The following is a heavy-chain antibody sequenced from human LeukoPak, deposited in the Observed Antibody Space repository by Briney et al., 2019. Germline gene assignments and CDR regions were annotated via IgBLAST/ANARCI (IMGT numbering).Heavy chain of an antibody. D-gene: IGHD2-15*01. CDR2: ISYDGSNK. CDR3: ARDLRIGDAFDI. J-gene: IGHJ3*02. V-gene: IGHV3-30*14. Sequence: GGSLRLSCAASGFTFSSYAMHWVRQAPGKGLEWVAVISYDGSNKYYADSVKGRFTISRDNSKNTLYLQMNSLRAEDTAVYYCARDLRIGDAFDIWGQGTMVTVSS. CDR1: GFTFSSYA.